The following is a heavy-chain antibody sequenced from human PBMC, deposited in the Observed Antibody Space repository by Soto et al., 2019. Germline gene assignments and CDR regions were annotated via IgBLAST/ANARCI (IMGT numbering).Heavy chain of an antibody. J-gene: IGHJ4*02. CDR2: IFGDGDK. D-gene: IGHD1-20*01. Sequence: QITLKESGPTLVKPTQTLTLTCTFSGFSLTTSAVGVDWIRQPPGKALEWLGLIFGDGDKRYSPSLRDRLTITKDTSKNQVVLTMTNMDPVDTATYYCAHMITGTITQAIDYWGQGTLVTVSS. V-gene: IGHV2-5*02. CDR1: GFSLTTSAVG. CDR3: AHMITGTITQAIDY.